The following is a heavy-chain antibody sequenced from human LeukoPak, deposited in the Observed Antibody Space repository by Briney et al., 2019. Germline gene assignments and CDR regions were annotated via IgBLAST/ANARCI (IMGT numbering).Heavy chain of an antibody. CDR1: GFALSTYT. Sequence: PGRSLRLSCAASGFALSTYTMNWVRQAQGKGLEWIAYISGPTISYADSVKGRFTISRDNAKNSLYLQMNSPRDEDTAVYYCARDYRYYFDYWGQGTLVTVSS. V-gene: IGHV3-48*02. CDR3: ARDYRYYFDY. CDR2: ISGPTI. J-gene: IGHJ4*02. D-gene: IGHD3-16*02.